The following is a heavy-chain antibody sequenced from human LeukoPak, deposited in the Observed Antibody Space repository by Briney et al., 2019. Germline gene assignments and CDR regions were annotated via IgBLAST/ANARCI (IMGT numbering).Heavy chain of an antibody. CDR3: ARGGKATVATM. CDR2: IYSSGGT. Sequence: SETLSLTCTVSGGSINSYYWSWIRQPAGKGLEWIGRIYSSGGTNYNPSLKSRVSMSVDTSKNQFSLKLTSVTAADTAVYYCARGGKATVATMWGQGILVTVSS. CDR1: GGSINSYY. J-gene: IGHJ4*02. D-gene: IGHD5-12*01. V-gene: IGHV4-4*07.